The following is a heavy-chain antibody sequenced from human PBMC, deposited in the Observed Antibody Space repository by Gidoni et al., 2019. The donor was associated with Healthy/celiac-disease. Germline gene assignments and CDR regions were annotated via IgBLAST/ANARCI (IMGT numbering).Heavy chain of an antibody. D-gene: IGHD3-3*01. CDR1: GFTFSSYW. Sequence: EVQLVESGGGLVQPGGSLRLSCAASGFTFSSYWMSWVRQAPGKGREWVANIKQDGSEKYYVASVKGRFTISRDNAKNSLYLQMNSLRAEDTAVYYCARDYLSYHTNWFDPWGQGTLVTVSS. CDR3: ARDYLSYHTNWFDP. CDR2: IKQDGSEK. J-gene: IGHJ5*02. V-gene: IGHV3-7*01.